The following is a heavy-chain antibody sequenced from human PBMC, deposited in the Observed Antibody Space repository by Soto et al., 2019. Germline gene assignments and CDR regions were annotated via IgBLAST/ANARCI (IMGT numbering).Heavy chain of an antibody. CDR1: GGSISSSSYY. CDR3: ARHVSWGSGWFDP. V-gene: IGHV4-39*01. J-gene: IGHJ5*02. D-gene: IGHD7-27*01. CDR2: IYYSGST. Sequence: QLQLQESGPGLVKPSETLSLTCTVSGGSISSSSYYWGWIRQPPGKGLEWIGSIYYSGSTYYNPSLKSRVTISVDTSKNQFSLKLSSVTAADTAVYYCARHVSWGSGWFDPWGQGTLFTVSS.